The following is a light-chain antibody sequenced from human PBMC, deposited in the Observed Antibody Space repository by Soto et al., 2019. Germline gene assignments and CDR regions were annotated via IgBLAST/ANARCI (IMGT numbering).Light chain of an antibody. J-gene: IGLJ2*01. CDR3: QSYDSSLSGGV. V-gene: IGLV1-40*01. Sequence: QSVLTQPPSVSGAPGQRVTISCTGSSSNVGAGYDVHWYQQLPGTAPKLLIYGNSNRPSGVPDRFSGSKSGTSASLAITGLQAKDEADYYCQSYDSSLSGGVFGGGTQLTVL. CDR1: SSNVGAGYD. CDR2: GNS.